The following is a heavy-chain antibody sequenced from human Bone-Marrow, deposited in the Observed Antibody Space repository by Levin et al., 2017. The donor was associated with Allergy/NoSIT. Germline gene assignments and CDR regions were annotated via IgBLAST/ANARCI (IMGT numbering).Heavy chain of an antibody. CDR1: GFTFSDSY. CDR3: ARDLTPDPFYSKESKNYFHYGLGV. J-gene: IGHJ6*02. Sequence: PGGSLRLSCAASGFTFSDSYMSWVRQAPGKGLEWVSYISSSGRSISYADSVKGRFTVSRDNTKNSLYLQMNSLRGDDTAVYYCARDLTPDPFYSKESKNYFHYGLGVWGQGTTVTVSS. CDR2: ISSSGRSI. D-gene: IGHD1-26*01. V-gene: IGHV3-11*01.